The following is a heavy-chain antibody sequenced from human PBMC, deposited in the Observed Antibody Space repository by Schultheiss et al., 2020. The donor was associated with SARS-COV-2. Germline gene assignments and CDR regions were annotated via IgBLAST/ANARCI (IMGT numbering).Heavy chain of an antibody. CDR3: ARDFPHHTSLPWYFDL. CDR2: IYYSGST. J-gene: IGHJ2*01. CDR1: GGSISSYY. D-gene: IGHD1-14*01. V-gene: IGHV4-59*01. Sequence: SETLSLTCTVSGGSISSYYWSWIRQPPGKGLEWIGYIYYSGSTNYNPSLKSRVTISVDTSKNQFSLKVTSVTAADTAVYYCARDFPHHTSLPWYFDLWGRGTLVTVSS.